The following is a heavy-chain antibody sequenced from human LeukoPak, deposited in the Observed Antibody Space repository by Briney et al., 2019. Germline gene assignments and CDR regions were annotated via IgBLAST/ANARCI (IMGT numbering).Heavy chain of an antibody. CDR1: GFTFSNYA. CDR2: IWYGGTNQ. CDR3: ASSLLATMGPLFY. D-gene: IGHD5-24*01. Sequence: PGGSLRLSCEASGFTFSNYAMHWVRQAPGKGLEWVAVIWYGGTNQFYIDSVKGRFTISRDNSKNTLYLQMSSLRAEDTAVYYCASSLLATMGPLFYWGLGALVTVSS. J-gene: IGHJ4*02. V-gene: IGHV3-33*08.